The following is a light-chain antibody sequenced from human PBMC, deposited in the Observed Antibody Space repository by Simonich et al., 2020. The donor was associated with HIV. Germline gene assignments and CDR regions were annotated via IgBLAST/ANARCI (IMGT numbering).Light chain of an antibody. CDR3: QLRSNWPPT. CDR2: DAS. J-gene: IGKJ1*01. Sequence: EIVLTQSPATLSLSPGERATLSCWARQSISTYIAWYQHKPGQAPRRLIYDASNRATGIPARFSGSGSGTNFTLTISSLEPEDFAVYYCQLRSNWPPTFGQGTKVEIK. V-gene: IGKV3-11*01. CDR1: QSISTY.